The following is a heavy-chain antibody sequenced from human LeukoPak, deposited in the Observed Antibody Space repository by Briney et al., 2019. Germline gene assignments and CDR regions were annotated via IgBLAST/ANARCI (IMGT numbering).Heavy chain of an antibody. V-gene: IGHV3-9*01. CDR2: ISWNSGSI. CDR3: AKDNDYGDYGNYFDY. D-gene: IGHD4-17*01. Sequence: GGSLRLSCAASGFTFDDYAMHWVRQAPGKGLEWVSGISWNSGSIGYADSVKGRFTISRDNAKNSLYLQMNSLRAEDTALYYCAKDNDYGDYGNYFDYWGQGTLVTVSS. J-gene: IGHJ4*02. CDR1: GFTFDDYA.